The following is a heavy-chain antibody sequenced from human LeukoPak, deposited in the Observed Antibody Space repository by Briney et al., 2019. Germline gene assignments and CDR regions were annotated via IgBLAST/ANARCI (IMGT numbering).Heavy chain of an antibody. Sequence: GGSLRLSCAASGFTFSSSAMSWVRQAPGKGLEWVSAISNNGGYTYYADSVKGRFTISRDNSKNTLYLQMNSLRAEDTAVYYCAKDQVTYYDFWSGYYPDYYYGMDVWGQGTTVTVSS. D-gene: IGHD3-3*01. V-gene: IGHV3-23*01. CDR3: AKDQVTYYDFWSGYYPDYYYGMDV. CDR1: GFTFSSSA. CDR2: ISNNGGYT. J-gene: IGHJ6*02.